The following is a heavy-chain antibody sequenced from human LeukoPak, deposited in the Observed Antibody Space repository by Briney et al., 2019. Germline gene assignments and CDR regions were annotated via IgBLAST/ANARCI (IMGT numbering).Heavy chain of an antibody. J-gene: IGHJ3*02. CDR1: GYSFTSYS. CDR3: ARRMGYCSGGSCGGAFDI. Sequence: GESLKISCKGSGYSFTSYSIAWVRQMPGKGLEWVGIIYPGDSETRYSPSFQGQVTISVDESITTAYLQWSSLKASDTAMYYCARRMGYCSGGSCGGAFDIWGQGTMVTVSS. D-gene: IGHD2-15*01. CDR2: IYPGDSET. V-gene: IGHV5-51*01.